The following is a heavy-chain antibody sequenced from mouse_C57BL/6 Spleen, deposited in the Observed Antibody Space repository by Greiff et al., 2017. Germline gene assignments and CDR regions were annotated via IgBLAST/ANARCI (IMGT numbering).Heavy chain of an antibody. J-gene: IGHJ2*01. CDR3: VRDGGYYFDY. Sequence: EADGGLVQPKGSLKLSCAASGFSFNTYAMNWVRQAPGKCLEWVARIRSKSNNYATYYADSVKDRFTISRDDSESMLYLHMNNLKTEYTAMYYCVRDGGYYFDYWGQGTTLTVSS. CDR1: GFSFNTYA. D-gene: IGHD2-3*01. CDR2: IRSKSNNYAT. V-gene: IGHV10-1*01.